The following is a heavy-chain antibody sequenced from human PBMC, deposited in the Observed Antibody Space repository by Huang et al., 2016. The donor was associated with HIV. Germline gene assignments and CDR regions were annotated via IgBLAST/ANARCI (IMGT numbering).Heavy chain of an antibody. CDR1: GYTFTHYW. D-gene: IGHD2-2*01. V-gene: IGHV5-51*01. CDR3: ARFSHKRSTHESGFGY. Sequence: EVQLVQSGVELKKPGESLKISCRASGYTFTHYWIGWVRQMPGKGLEWMGIAYPGESDTRYSPSFQGQVTISADKSVNTAYLQWGGLKASDTAIYYCARFSHKRSTHESGFGYWGQGTLVTVSS. J-gene: IGHJ4*02. CDR2: AYPGESDT.